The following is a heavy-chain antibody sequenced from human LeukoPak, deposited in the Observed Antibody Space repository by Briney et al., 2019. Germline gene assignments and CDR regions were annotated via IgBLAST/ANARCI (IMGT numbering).Heavy chain of an antibody. Sequence: SETLSLTCAVYGGSFSGYYWSWIRQPPGKGLEWIGEINHSGSTIYNPSLKSRVTISVDTSKNQFSLKLSSVTAADTAIYYCARAGERAITIFGVVIGPFDYWGQGTLVTVSS. V-gene: IGHV4-34*01. CDR3: ARAGERAITIFGVVIGPFDY. D-gene: IGHD3-3*01. CDR2: INHSGST. CDR1: GGSFSGYY. J-gene: IGHJ4*02.